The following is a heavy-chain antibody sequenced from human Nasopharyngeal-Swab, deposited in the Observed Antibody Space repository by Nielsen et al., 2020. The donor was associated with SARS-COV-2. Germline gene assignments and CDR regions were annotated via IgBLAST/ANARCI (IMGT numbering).Heavy chain of an antibody. D-gene: IGHD4-23*01. CDR3: ARALRWGAFDI. Sequence: GSLRLSCAASGFTFSSYSMNWVRQAPGKGLEWVSYISSSSSYIYYADSVKGRFTISRDNAKNSLYLQTNSLRAEDTAVYYCARALRWGAFDIWGQGTMVTVSS. J-gene: IGHJ3*02. CDR2: ISSSSSYI. CDR1: GFTFSSYS. V-gene: IGHV3-21*05.